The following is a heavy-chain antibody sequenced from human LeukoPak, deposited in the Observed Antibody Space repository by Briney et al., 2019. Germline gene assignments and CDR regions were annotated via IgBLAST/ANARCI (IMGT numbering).Heavy chain of an antibody. CDR1: GFTFSSYA. CDR2: ISGSGGST. CDR3: AKDTDYYGSGSYVNY. J-gene: IGHJ4*02. Sequence: GGSLRLSCAASGFTFSSYAMSWVRQAPGKGLEWVSAISGSGGSTYYAGSVKGRFTISRDNSKNTLYLQMNSLRAEDTAVYYCAKDTDYYGSGSYVNYWGQGTLVTVSS. D-gene: IGHD3-10*01. V-gene: IGHV3-23*01.